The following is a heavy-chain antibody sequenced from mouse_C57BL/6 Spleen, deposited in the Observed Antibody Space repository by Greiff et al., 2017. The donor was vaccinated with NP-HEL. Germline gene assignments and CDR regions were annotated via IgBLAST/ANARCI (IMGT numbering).Heavy chain of an antibody. CDR3: ARGDGYYCDY. CDR2: IDPSDSET. V-gene: IGHV1-52*01. D-gene: IGHD1-1*01. J-gene: IGHJ2*01. Sequence: QVQLQQPGAELVRPGSSVKLSCKASGYTFTSYWMHWVKQRPIQGLEWIGNIDPSDSETHYNQKFKDKATLTVDKSSSTAYMQLSSLTSEDSAVYYCARGDGYYCDYWGQGTTLTVSS. CDR1: GYTFTSYW.